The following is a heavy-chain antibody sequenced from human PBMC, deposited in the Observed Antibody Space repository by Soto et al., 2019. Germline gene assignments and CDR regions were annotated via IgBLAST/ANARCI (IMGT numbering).Heavy chain of an antibody. D-gene: IGHD2-21*02. Sequence: LSLTCTVSGGSISYEYYHWTWIRQSPGKGLEWIGYIHYSGSIIYNPSFKSRVTISVDTSKNQFSLQLSSVTAADTAVYFCAREDDGGDRDYYGLDVWGQGTTVTV. CDR1: GGSISYEYYH. J-gene: IGHJ6*02. V-gene: IGHV4-30-4*08. CDR2: IHYSGSI. CDR3: AREDDGGDRDYYGLDV.